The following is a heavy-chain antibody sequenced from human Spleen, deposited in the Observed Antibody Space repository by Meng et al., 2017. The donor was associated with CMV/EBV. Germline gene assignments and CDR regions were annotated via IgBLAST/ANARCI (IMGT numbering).Heavy chain of an antibody. D-gene: IGHD6-13*01. V-gene: IGHV1-18*01. CDR3: VRAPWAYQKLPIY. CDR2: ISVYNRNT. Sequence: KTSGYTFTSFGISGVPQAPGQGLEWVGWISVYNRNTSYAQKLQGRVAMTIDRSTSTAYMELSSLRFDDTAVYYCVRAPWAYQKLPIYWGQGTLVTVSS. CDR1: GYTFTSFG. J-gene: IGHJ4*02.